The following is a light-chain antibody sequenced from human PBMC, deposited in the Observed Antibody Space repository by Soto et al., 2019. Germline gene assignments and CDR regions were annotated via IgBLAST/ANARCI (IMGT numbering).Light chain of an antibody. CDR2: DVN. CDR3: SANSSGATHVV. CDR1: SSDIGGLYNY. Sequence: QSALTQPASVSGSPGQSITISCTGTSSDIGGLYNYVSWYQQHPGKAPKLLIYDVNDRPSGVSDRFSGSKSGNTASLTISGLQAEDEADYFCSANSSGATHVVFGGGTKLTVL. J-gene: IGLJ2*01. V-gene: IGLV2-14*03.